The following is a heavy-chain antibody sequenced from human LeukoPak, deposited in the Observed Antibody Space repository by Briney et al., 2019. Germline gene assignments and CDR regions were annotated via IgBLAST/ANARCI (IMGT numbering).Heavy chain of an antibody. D-gene: IGHD6-13*01. CDR1: GFTFSNSA. V-gene: IGHV3-23*01. CDR3: AKDFSSSWYDYYYYMDV. Sequence: GGSLRLSCAASGFTFSNSAMSWVRQAPGKGLEWVSGISGSGGNTYYADSVKGRFTISRDNSKSSLYLQMNSLRTEDTALYYCAKDFSSSWYDYYYYMDVWGKGTTVTVSS. CDR2: ISGSGGNT. J-gene: IGHJ6*03.